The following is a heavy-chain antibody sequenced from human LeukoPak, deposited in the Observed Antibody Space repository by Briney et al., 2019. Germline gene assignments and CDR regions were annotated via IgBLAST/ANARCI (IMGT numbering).Heavy chain of an antibody. J-gene: IGHJ4*02. D-gene: IGHD6-19*01. CDR3: AKDLVAVAGIGVYDY. V-gene: IGHV3-23*01. CDR1: GFTFSSYG. CDR2: ISGSGGST. Sequence: GGSLRLSCAASGFTFSSYGMSWVRQAPGKGLEWVSAISGSGGSTYYADSVKGRFTISRDNSKNTLYLQMNSLRAEDTAVYYCAKDLVAVAGIGVYDYWGQGTLFTVSS.